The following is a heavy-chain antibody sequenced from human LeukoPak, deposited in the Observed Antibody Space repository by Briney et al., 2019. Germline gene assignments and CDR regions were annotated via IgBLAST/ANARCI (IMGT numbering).Heavy chain of an antibody. CDR3: ARVPYGDYAGYYYYGMDV. CDR2: ISAYNGNT. Sequence: GASVKVSCKASGYTFTSYGISWVRQAPGQGLEWMGWISAYNGNTNYAQKLQGRVTMTRNTSISTAYMELSSLRSEDTAVYYCARVPYGDYAGYYYYGMDVWGQGTTVTVSS. CDR1: GYTFTSYG. J-gene: IGHJ6*02. V-gene: IGHV1-18*01. D-gene: IGHD4-17*01.